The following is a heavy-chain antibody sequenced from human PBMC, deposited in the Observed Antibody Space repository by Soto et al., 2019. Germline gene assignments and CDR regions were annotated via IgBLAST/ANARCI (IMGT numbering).Heavy chain of an antibody. J-gene: IGHJ6*02. D-gene: IGHD5-18*01. Sequence: SETLSLTCTVSGVSISSYYWSWIRQPPGKGLEWIGYIYYSGSTNYNPSLKSRVTISVDTSKNQFSLKLSSVTAADTAVYYCARDPGYSYGRYYYYGMDVWGQGTTVTVSS. CDR2: IYYSGST. CDR1: GVSISSYY. CDR3: ARDPGYSYGRYYYYGMDV. V-gene: IGHV4-59*01.